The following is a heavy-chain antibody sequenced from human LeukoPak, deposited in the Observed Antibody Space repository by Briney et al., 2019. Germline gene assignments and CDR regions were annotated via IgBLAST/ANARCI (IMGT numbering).Heavy chain of an antibody. D-gene: IGHD3-22*01. J-gene: IGHJ4*02. CDR1: GFTFSSYS. CDR3: AKQTRYDSPAGGRGFDF. Sequence: PGGSLRLSCAASGFTFSSYSMNWVRQAPGKGLEWVSSISSSSSYIYYADSVKGRFTISRDNAKNSLYPQMNSLRAEDTAIYYCAKQTRYDSPAGGRGFDFWGQGTLVTVSS. CDR2: ISSSSSYI. V-gene: IGHV3-21*04.